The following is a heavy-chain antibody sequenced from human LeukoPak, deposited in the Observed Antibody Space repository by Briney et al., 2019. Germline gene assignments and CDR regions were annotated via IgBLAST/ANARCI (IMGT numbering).Heavy chain of an antibody. Sequence: SETLSLTCTVSGGSISSGGYYWSWIRQHPGKGLEWIGYIYYSGSTYYNPSLKSRVTISVDTSKNQFSLKLSSVTAADTAVYYCAREGVVPAAIRSSAFDIWGQGTMVTVSS. CDR2: IYYSGST. D-gene: IGHD2-2*01. CDR3: AREGVVPAAIRSSAFDI. CDR1: GGSISSGGYY. V-gene: IGHV4-31*03. J-gene: IGHJ3*02.